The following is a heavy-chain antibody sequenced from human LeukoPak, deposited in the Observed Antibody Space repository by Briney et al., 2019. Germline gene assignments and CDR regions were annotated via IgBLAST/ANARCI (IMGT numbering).Heavy chain of an antibody. CDR3: AKDSGWIQLWLDY. V-gene: IGHV3-23*01. Sequence: GGSLRLSCAASGFTFSSYAMSWVRQAPGKGLEWVSAISGSGFSTYYADSVKGRFTISRDNSKNTLYLQMNSLRAEDTAVYYCAKDSGWIQLWLDYWGQGILVTVSS. CDR2: ISGSGFST. J-gene: IGHJ4*02. D-gene: IGHD5-18*01. CDR1: GFTFSSYA.